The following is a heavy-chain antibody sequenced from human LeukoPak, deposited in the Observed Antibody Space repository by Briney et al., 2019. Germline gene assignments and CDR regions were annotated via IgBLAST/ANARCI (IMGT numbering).Heavy chain of an antibody. CDR2: IRYDGSNK. CDR3: AREQIAAADDAFDI. V-gene: IGHV3-30*02. J-gene: IGHJ3*02. D-gene: IGHD6-13*01. CDR1: GFTFSSYG. Sequence: GGSLRLSCAASGFTFSSYGMHWVRQAPGKGLEWVAFIRYDGSNKYYADSVKGRFTISRDNSKNTLYLQMNSLRAEDTAVYYCAREQIAAADDAFDIWGQGTMVTVSS.